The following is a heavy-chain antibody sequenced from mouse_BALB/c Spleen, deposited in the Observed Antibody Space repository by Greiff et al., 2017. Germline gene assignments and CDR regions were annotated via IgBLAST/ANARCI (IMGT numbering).Heavy chain of an antibody. D-gene: IGHD1-1*01. Sequence: EVQLQQSGTVLARPGASVKMSCKASGYTFTSYWMHWVKQRPGQGLEWIGAIYPGNSDTSYNQKFKGKAKLTAVTSTSTAYMELSSLTNEDSAVYYCTRLGGYYGSSYPYAMDYWGQGTSVTVSS. CDR1: GYTFTSYW. CDR3: TRLGGYYGSSYPYAMDY. V-gene: IGHV1-5*01. CDR2: IYPGNSDT. J-gene: IGHJ4*01.